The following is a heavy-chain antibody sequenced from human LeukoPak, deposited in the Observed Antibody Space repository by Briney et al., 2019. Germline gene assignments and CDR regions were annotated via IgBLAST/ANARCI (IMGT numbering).Heavy chain of an antibody. J-gene: IGHJ4*02. V-gene: IGHV5-51*01. Sequence: HGESLKISCKGSGYSFANYWFGWVRQMPGKGLEWMGTIYPGDSETRYSPPFQGQVTISAEKSINTAYLQWSSLKASDTAMYYCARQEGPAAGFDYWGQGTLVTVSS. CDR3: ARQEGPAAGFDY. D-gene: IGHD6-13*01. CDR1: GYSFANYW. CDR2: IYPGDSET.